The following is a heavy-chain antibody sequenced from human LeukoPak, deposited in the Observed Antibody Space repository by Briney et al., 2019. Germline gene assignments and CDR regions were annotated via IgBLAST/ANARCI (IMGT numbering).Heavy chain of an antibody. Sequence: PGGSLRLSCAASGFTFSNYAMNWVRRAPGKGLEWLSYISGSSSAIYYADSVKGRFTISRDNAKNSLYLQMNSLRAEDSAVYYCARDSRQQLPHWGQGTLVTVSS. CDR1: GFTFSNYA. CDR3: ARDSRQQLPH. V-gene: IGHV3-48*01. J-gene: IGHJ4*02. CDR2: ISGSSSAI. D-gene: IGHD6-13*01.